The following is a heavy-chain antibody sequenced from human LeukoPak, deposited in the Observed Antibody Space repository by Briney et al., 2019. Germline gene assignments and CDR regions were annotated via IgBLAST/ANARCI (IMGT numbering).Heavy chain of an antibody. Sequence: PGGSLRLSCAASGFTFSSYGMHWVRQAPGKGLEWVAFIRYDGSNKYYADSVKGRFTISRDNSKNTLYLQMNSLRAEDAAVYYCAKLWEYYDSSGFDYWGQGTLVTVSS. D-gene: IGHD3-22*01. CDR3: AKLWEYYDSSGFDY. CDR1: GFTFSSYG. V-gene: IGHV3-30*02. CDR2: IRYDGSNK. J-gene: IGHJ4*02.